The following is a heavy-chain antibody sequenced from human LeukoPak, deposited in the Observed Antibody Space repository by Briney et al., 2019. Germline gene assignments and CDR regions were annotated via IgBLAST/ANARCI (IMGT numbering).Heavy chain of an antibody. CDR3: ARDGGSKVVPAAIAGFDY. V-gene: IGHV3-7*01. CDR2: IRHDGSTK. Sequence: GGSLRLSCTASGFPFYSYWMTWVRQTPGKGLEWVANIRHDGSTKYYVDSVKGRFTISRDNAMNSLYLQMNSLRAEDTAVYYCARDGGSKVVPAAIAGFDYWGQGTLVTVSS. CDR1: GFPFYSYW. D-gene: IGHD2-2*01. J-gene: IGHJ4*02.